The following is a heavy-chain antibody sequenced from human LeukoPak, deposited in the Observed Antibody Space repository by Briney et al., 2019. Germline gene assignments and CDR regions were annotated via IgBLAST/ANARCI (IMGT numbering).Heavy chain of an antibody. Sequence: SETLSLTCTVSGGSISSSSYYWSWIRQPAGKGLEWIGRIYTSGSTNYNPSLKSRVTMSVDTSKNQFSLKLSSVTAADTAVYYCARESSAVSISVGVHDAFDIWGQGTMVTVSS. J-gene: IGHJ3*02. CDR2: IYTSGST. D-gene: IGHD6-19*01. CDR1: GGSISSSSYY. CDR3: ARESSAVSISVGVHDAFDI. V-gene: IGHV4-61*02.